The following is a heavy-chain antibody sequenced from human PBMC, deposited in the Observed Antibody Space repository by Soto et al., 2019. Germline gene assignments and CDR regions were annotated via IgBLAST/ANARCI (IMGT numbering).Heavy chain of an antibody. CDR2: ISAYNGNT. V-gene: IGHV1-18*01. D-gene: IGHD2-15*01. CDR3: ARRIVVVVAATGTDYYYMDV. CDR1: GYTFTSYG. Sequence: ASVKVSCKASGYTFTSYGISWVRQAPGQGLEWMGWISAYNGNTKYAQRLQGRVTMTTDTSTSTAYMELRSLRSDDTAVYYCARRIVVVVAATGTDYYYMDVWGKGTTVTVSS. J-gene: IGHJ6*03.